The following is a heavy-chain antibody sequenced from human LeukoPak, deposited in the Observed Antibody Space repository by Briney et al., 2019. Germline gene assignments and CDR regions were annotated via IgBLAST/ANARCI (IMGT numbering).Heavy chain of an antibody. CDR3: AKDSGFTVATDY. CDR1: GFTFSSYA. V-gene: IGHV3-23*01. D-gene: IGHD4-17*01. CDR2: IGVSGGST. J-gene: IGHJ4*02. Sequence: GGSLRLSCAASGFTFSSYAMHWVRQAPGKGLEWVSGIGVSGGSTYYADSVKGRFTISRDSSKNTLFLQMNSLRAEDTAVYYCAKDSGFTVATDYWGQGTLVTVSS.